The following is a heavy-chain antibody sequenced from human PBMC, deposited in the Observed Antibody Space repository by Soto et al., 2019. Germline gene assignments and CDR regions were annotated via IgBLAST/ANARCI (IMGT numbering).Heavy chain of an antibody. Sequence: PGGPLRLSCAASGFTFSSHGMHWVRQAPGKGLEWMAVISYDGSKKYYVDSVKGRFTISRDNSKNTLYLQMNSLRAEDTAVYHCAKDRVESGLGEVDYWGQGTLVTVSS. J-gene: IGHJ4*02. D-gene: IGHD3-16*01. CDR2: ISYDGSKK. CDR3: AKDRVESGLGEVDY. V-gene: IGHV3-30*18. CDR1: GFTFSSHG.